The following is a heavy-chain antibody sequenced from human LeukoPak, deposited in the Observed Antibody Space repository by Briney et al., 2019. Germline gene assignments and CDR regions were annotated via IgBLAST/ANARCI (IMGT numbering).Heavy chain of an antibody. V-gene: IGHV4-39*07. CDR3: ARAGSSGWYDSTYFDY. Sequence: SETLSLTCTVSGGSISDSNYYWGWIRQPPGRGLEWIGNIYYSGSAYYSPSLKSRVTISVDTSKNQFSLKLSSVTAADAAVYYCARAGSSGWYDSTYFDYWGQGTLVTVSS. CDR1: GGSISDSNYY. J-gene: IGHJ4*02. CDR2: IYYSGSA. D-gene: IGHD6-19*01.